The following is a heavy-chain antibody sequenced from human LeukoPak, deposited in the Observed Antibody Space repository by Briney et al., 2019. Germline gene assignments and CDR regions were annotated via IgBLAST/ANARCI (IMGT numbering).Heavy chain of an antibody. CDR1: GFTFSSYG. J-gene: IGHJ3*02. CDR3: AKEGNSSSWYNDAFDI. D-gene: IGHD6-13*01. CDR2: ISGSGGST. Sequence: GGSLRLSCAASGFTFSSYGMHWVRQAPGKGLEWVSAISGSGGSTYYADSVKGRYTISRDNSKNTLYLQMNSLRAEDTAVYYCAKEGNSSSWYNDAFDIWGQGTMVTVSS. V-gene: IGHV3-23*01.